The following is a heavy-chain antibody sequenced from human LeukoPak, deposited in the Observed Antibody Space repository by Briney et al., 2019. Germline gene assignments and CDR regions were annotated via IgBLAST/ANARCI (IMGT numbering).Heavy chain of an antibody. D-gene: IGHD6-19*01. Sequence: GGSLRLSCAVSGITLSNYGMSWVRQAPGRGREWGAGLSGSGGGTNYADSVQGRFTISRDNPKNTLYLQMNSLRAEDTAVYYCAKGSGSGWYGWFAPWGQGTLVTVSS. V-gene: IGHV3-23*01. J-gene: IGHJ5*02. CDR2: LSGSGGGT. CDR1: GITLSNYG. CDR3: AKGSGSGWYGWFAP.